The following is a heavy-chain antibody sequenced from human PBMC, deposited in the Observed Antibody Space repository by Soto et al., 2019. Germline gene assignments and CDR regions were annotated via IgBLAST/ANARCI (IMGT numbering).Heavy chain of an antibody. J-gene: IGHJ6*02. Sequence: PGGSLRLSCAASGFTFSSYAMSWVRQAPGKGLEWVSGISGRGSSTYYAGSVKGRFTISRDNSKNTLYLQMNSLRSEDTAVYYCARVVQYYGSGRQNYYYYGMDVWGQGTTVTVSS. CDR2: ISGRGSST. CDR3: ARVVQYYGSGRQNYYYYGMDV. D-gene: IGHD3-10*01. CDR1: GFTFSSYA. V-gene: IGHV3-23*01.